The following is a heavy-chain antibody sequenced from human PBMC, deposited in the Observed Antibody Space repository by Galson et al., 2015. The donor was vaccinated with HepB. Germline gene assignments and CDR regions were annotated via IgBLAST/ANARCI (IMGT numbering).Heavy chain of an antibody. D-gene: IGHD6-13*01. CDR3: ARGLAAAANWFDP. V-gene: IGHV4-4*02. CDR1: DGSISSSNW. Sequence: ETLSLTCAVSDGSISSSNWWSWVRQPPGKGLEWIGEIYHSGSTNYNPSLKSRVTISVDKSKNQFSLKLSSVTAADTAVYYCARGLAAAANWFDPWGQGTLVTVST. CDR2: IYHSGST. J-gene: IGHJ5*02.